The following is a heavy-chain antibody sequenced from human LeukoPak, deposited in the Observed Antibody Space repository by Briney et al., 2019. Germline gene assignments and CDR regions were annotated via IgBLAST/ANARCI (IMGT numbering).Heavy chain of an antibody. J-gene: IGHJ4*02. CDR3: ARGAAIGGYFDY. V-gene: IGHV3-21*01. CDR1: GFTFSSYS. Sequence: GGSLRLSCAASGFTFSSYSMNWVRQARGKGLEGVSSISSSSSYIYYADSVKGRFTISRDNAKNSLYLQMNSLRAEDTAVYYCARGAAIGGYFDYWGQGTLVTVSS. D-gene: IGHD2-2*01. CDR2: ISSSSSYI.